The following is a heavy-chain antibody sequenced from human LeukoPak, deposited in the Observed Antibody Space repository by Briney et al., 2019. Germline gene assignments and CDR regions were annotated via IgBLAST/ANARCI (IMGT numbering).Heavy chain of an antibody. CDR2: ISYDGSNK. J-gene: IGHJ4*02. Sequence: GGPLRLSCAASGFTFSSYGMHWVRQAPGKGLEWVAVISYDGSNKYYADSVKGRFTISRDNSKNTLYLQMNSLRAEDTAVYYCAREQVDYWGQGTLVTVSS. V-gene: IGHV3-30*03. CDR3: AREQVDY. CDR1: GFTFSSYG.